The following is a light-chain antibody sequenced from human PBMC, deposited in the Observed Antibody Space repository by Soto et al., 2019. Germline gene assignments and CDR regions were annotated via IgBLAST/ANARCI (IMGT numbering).Light chain of an antibody. J-gene: IGLJ7*01. Sequence: QSALTQPASVSGSPGQSITISCTGSSSDVGVSNLVSWYQQHPGKAPKLIIYEVSQRPSGVSNRFSGSKSGNTASLTISGLQADDGGDYYCCSYANRRWLFCAGTQLTVL. CDR2: EVS. CDR3: CSYANRRWL. V-gene: IGLV2-23*02. CDR1: SSDVGVSNL.